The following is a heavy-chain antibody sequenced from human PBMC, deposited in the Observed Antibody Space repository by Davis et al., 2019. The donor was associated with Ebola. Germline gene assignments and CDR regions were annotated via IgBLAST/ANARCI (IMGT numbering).Heavy chain of an antibody. D-gene: IGHD2-21*02. CDR3: ARDPALVVTGGGWFFGL. Sequence: GGSLRLSCAASGFTFSSYSMNWVRQAPGKGLEWVSFISSSSKYIYYTDSVKVRFTISRDNAKNSVYLEMNSLRAEDTAVYYCARDPALVVTGGGWFFGLWGRGTLVTVSS. J-gene: IGHJ2*01. CDR1: GFTFSSYS. CDR2: ISSSSKYI. V-gene: IGHV3-21*01.